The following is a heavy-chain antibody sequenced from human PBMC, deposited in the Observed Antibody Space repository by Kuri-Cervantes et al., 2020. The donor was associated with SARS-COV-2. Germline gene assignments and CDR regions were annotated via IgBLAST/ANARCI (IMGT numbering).Heavy chain of an antibody. Sequence: LSLTCAVYGGSFSGYYWSWIRQPPGKGLEWVGLIRSKAYGGTTEYAASVKGRFTISRDDSKSIAYLQMNSLKTEDTAVYYCTRGDFWSGYYLDYWGQGTLVTVSS. V-gene: IGHV3-49*03. CDR3: TRGDFWSGYYLDY. CDR2: IRSKAYGGTT. D-gene: IGHD3-3*01. CDR1: GGSFSGYY. J-gene: IGHJ4*02.